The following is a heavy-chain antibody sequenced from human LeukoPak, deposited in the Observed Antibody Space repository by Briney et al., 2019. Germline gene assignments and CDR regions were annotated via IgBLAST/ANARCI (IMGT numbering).Heavy chain of an antibody. CDR3: AREVRGYYFDY. V-gene: IGHV3-53*01. Sequence: GGSLRLSCAASGFIVSSNYMSWVRQAPGKGLEWVSVISSGGNTYHADSVKGRFTISRDISKNTLYLQMNGLRAEDTAVYYCAREVRGYYFDYWGQGTLVTVSS. J-gene: IGHJ4*02. CDR2: ISSGGNT. CDR1: GFIVSSNY. D-gene: IGHD3-22*01.